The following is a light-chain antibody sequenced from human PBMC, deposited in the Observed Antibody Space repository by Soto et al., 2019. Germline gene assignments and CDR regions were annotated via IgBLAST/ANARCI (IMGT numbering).Light chain of an antibody. V-gene: IGLV2-23*01. CDR1: SSDVGSYNL. CDR3: CSYAGSIYVV. J-gene: IGLJ2*01. CDR2: EGS. Sequence: QSALTQPASVSGSPGQSITISCTGTSSDVGSYNLVSWYQQHPGKAPKLMIHEGSKRPSGVSNRFSGSKSGNTASLTISGLQAEDEADYYCCSYAGSIYVVFGGGTKLTVL.